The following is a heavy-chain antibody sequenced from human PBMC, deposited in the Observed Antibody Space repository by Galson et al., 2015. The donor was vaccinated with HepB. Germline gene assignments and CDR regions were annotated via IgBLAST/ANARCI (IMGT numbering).Heavy chain of an antibody. J-gene: IGHJ4*02. V-gene: IGHV1-69*13. CDR2: IIPIFGTA. Sequence: SVKVSCKASGGTFSSYAISWVRQAPGQGLEWMGGIIPIFGTANYAQKFQGRVTITADESTSTAYMELSSLRSEDTAVYYCARGVVVRGVTSYYFDYWGQGTLVTVSS. D-gene: IGHD3-10*01. CDR3: ARGVVVRGVTSYYFDY. CDR1: GGTFSSYA.